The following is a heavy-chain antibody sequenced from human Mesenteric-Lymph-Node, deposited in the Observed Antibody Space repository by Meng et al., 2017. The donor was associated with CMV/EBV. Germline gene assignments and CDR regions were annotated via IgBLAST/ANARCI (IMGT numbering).Heavy chain of an antibody. Sequence: GESLKISCAASGFTFSSYSMNWVRQAPGKGLEWVSSISSSSSYIYYADSVKGRFTISRDKAKNSLYLQMNSLRAEDTAVYYCARDGGVVVVPASYYYYGMDVWGQGTTVTVSS. D-gene: IGHD2-2*01. V-gene: IGHV3-21*01. J-gene: IGHJ6*02. CDR3: ARDGGVVVVPASYYYYGMDV. CDR1: GFTFSSYS. CDR2: ISSSSSYI.